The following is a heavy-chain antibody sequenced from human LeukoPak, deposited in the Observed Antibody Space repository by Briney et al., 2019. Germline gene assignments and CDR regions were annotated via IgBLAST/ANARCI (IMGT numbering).Heavy chain of an antibody. Sequence: RGSLRLSCAASGFTFSNAWMSWVRQAPGKGLEWVGRIRGKTDGGTADYAAPVKGRFTISRDDSKNTLYLEMNSLQSEDTAVYYCTTVGPPRNWGQGTLVTVSS. CDR1: GFTFSNAW. CDR2: IRGKTDGGTA. CDR3: TTVGPPRN. J-gene: IGHJ4*02. V-gene: IGHV3-15*01.